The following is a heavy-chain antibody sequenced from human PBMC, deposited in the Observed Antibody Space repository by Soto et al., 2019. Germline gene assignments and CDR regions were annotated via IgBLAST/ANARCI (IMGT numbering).Heavy chain of an antibody. D-gene: IGHD3-3*01. CDR1: GGSFSAYY. CDR2: INRSGST. CDR3: ARFTNYDFWSGYYKVFDY. V-gene: IGHV4-34*01. Sequence: SETLSLTCAVYGGSFSAYYWSWIRQPPGKGLEWIGEINRSGSTYYNPSLKSLVTVPLDTSNTHFSLDLRFVSAADTAVYFCARFTNYDFWSGYYKVFDYWGQGTLVTVSS. J-gene: IGHJ4*02.